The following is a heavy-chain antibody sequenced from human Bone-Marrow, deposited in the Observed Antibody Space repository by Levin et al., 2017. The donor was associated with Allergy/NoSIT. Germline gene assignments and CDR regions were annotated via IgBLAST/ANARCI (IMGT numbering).Heavy chain of an antibody. CDR3: ARVNKYYDILTGYTIQYYFDY. CDR1: GFIFSDYY. V-gene: IGHV3-11*01. J-gene: IGHJ4*02. CDR2: ITSSGITT. Sequence: GGSLRLSCAASGFIFSDYYMSWIRQAPGKGLEWVSYITSSGITTNYADSVKGRFTISRDNAKNSLYLQINSLRAEDTAVYYCARVNKYYDILTGYTIQYYFDYWGQGTLVTVSS. D-gene: IGHD3-9*01.